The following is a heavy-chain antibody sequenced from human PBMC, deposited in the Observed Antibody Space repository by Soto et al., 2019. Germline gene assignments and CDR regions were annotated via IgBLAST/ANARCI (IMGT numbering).Heavy chain of an antibody. D-gene: IGHD3-10*01. Sequence: SETLSLTCTVSVGSISSSSYYWGWIRQPPGKGLEWIGSIYYSGSTYYNPSLKSRVTISVDTSKNQFSLKLSSVTAADTAVYYCARHRLWFGELPSNSWFDPWGQGTLVTVSS. CDR3: ARHRLWFGELPSNSWFDP. CDR2: IYYSGST. CDR1: VGSISSSSYY. V-gene: IGHV4-39*01. J-gene: IGHJ5*02.